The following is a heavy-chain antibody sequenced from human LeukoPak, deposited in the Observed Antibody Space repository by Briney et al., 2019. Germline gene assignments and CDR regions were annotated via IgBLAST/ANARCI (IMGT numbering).Heavy chain of an antibody. J-gene: IGHJ4*02. CDR2: ISGSGDNT. V-gene: IGHV3-23*01. CDR3: AKGSYYDSSGSFYFDY. D-gene: IGHD3-22*01. CDR1: GFTSSSYW. Sequence: GGSLRLSCAASGFTSSSYWMSWVRQAPGKGLEWVSGISGSGDNTYYADSVKGRFTISRDNSKNTLYVQVNSLGTEDTAAYYCAKGSYYDSSGSFYFDYWGQGTLVTVSS.